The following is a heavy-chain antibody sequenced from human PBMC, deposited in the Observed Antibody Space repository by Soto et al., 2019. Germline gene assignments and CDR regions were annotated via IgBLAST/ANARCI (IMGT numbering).Heavy chain of an antibody. J-gene: IGHJ6*02. CDR3: ARFLYDSSGYDAPYYYYGMDV. CDR1: GFTFSSYS. D-gene: IGHD3-22*01. Sequence: GESLKISCAASGFTFSSYSMNWVRQAPGKGLEWVSSISSSSSYIYYADSVKGRFTISRDNAKNSLYLQMNSLRAEDTAVYYCARFLYDSSGYDAPYYYYGMDVWGQGTTVTVSS. CDR2: ISSSSSYI. V-gene: IGHV3-21*01.